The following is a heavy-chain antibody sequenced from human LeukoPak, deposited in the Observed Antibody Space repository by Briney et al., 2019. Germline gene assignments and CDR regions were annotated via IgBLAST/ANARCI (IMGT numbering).Heavy chain of an antibody. CDR1: GYTFTSYG. CDR3: ARDGRYYDSSGDEEIDY. CDR2: ISAYNGNT. Sequence: ASVKVSCKASGYTFTSYGISWVRQAPGQGREWMGWISAYNGNTNYAQKLQGRVTMTTDTSTSTAYMELRSLRSDDTAVYYCARDGRYYDSSGDEEIDYWGQGTLVTVSS. V-gene: IGHV1-18*01. D-gene: IGHD3-22*01. J-gene: IGHJ4*02.